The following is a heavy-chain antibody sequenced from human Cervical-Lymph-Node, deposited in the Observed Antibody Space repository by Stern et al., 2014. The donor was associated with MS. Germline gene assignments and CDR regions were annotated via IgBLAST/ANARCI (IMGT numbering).Heavy chain of an antibody. CDR3: AHGLEIRLWAAY. J-gene: IGHJ4*02. CDR2: IYWADDK. V-gene: IGHV2-5*02. Sequence: ESGPTLVKPTQTLTLTCTFSGFSLSTSGVGVGWIRQPPGKALEWLALIYWADDKRYSPSLKSRLTLTKDTSKNKVVLTMTNMDPVDTATYYCAHGLEIRLWAAYWGQGTLVTVSS. CDR1: GFSLSTSGVG. D-gene: IGHD5-18*01.